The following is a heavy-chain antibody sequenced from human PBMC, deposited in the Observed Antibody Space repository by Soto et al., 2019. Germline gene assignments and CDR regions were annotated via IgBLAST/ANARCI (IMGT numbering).Heavy chain of an antibody. Sequence: PSETLSLTCTVSGGSISGDYWIWIRQPPGKGLEWIGYIFYSGSTNYNPSLKSRVTISLDTTKNQFSLKLSSVTAADTAVYYCARTSSSSSSDRYYYYGMDVWGQGTTVTVSS. CDR2: IFYSGST. CDR1: GGSISGDY. J-gene: IGHJ6*02. CDR3: ARTSSSSSSDRYYYYGMDV. D-gene: IGHD6-6*01. V-gene: IGHV4-59*01.